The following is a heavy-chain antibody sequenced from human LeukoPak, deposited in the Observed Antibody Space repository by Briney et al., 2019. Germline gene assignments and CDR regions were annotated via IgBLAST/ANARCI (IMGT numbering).Heavy chain of an antibody. V-gene: IGHV4-59*01. J-gene: IGHJ4*02. CDR2: FYYSGST. D-gene: IGHD5-12*01. Sequence: PSETLSLTCTVSGGSINSYHWSWIRQPPGKGLEWIGYFYYSGSTNYNPSFKSRVTISVDTSKNQFSLKLSSVTAVDTAVYYCALGGLRFDYWGQGTLVTVSS. CDR1: GGSINSYH. CDR3: ALGGLRFDY.